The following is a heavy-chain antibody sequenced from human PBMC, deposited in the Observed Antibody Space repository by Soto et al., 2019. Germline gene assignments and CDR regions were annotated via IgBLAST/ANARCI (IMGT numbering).Heavy chain of an antibody. V-gene: IGHV4-61*01. CDR3: ARVRLDYYDCSGYPVFDY. CDR2: IYYSGST. J-gene: IGHJ4*02. CDR1: GGSVSSGSYY. Sequence: PSETLSLTCTVSGGSVSSGSYYWSWIRQPPGKGLEWIGYIYYSGSTNYNPSLKSRVTISVDTSKNQFSLKLSSVTAADTAVYYCARVRLDYYDCSGYPVFDYWGQGTLVTVSS. D-gene: IGHD3-22*01.